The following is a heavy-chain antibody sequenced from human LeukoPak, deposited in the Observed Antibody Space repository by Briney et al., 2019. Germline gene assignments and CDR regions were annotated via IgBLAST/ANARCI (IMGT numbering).Heavy chain of an antibody. V-gene: IGHV3-21*01. CDR3: ARPRGWERRWYFDL. CDR1: GFTFSNYG. CDR2: ISSSGTYI. J-gene: IGHJ2*01. Sequence: GGSLRLSCAASGFTFSNYGMNWVRQAPGKGLEWVSSISSSGTYIYYADSMKGRFTISRDNAKNSLYLQMDSLRAEDTAVYYYARPRGWERRWYFDLWGRGTLVTVSS. D-gene: IGHD1-26*01.